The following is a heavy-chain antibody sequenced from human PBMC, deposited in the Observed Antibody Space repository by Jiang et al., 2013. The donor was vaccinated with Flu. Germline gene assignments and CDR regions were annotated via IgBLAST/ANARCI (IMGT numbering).Heavy chain of an antibody. CDR3: ARDFPEDSSGYWGYYYYGMDV. D-gene: IGHD3-22*01. CDR2: ISAYNGNT. CDR1: GYTFTSYG. Sequence: PEASVKVSCKASGYTFTSYGISWVRQAPGQGLEWMGWISAYNGNTNYAQKLQGRVTMTTDTSTSTAYMELRSLRSDDTAVYYCARDFPEDSSGYWGYYYYGMDVWGQGTTVTVSS. J-gene: IGHJ6*02. V-gene: IGHV1-18*04.